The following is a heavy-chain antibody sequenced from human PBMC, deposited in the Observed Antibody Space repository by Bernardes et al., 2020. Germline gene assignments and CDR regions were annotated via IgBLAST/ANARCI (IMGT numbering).Heavy chain of an antibody. CDR3: AKGTVTTVGMDV. D-gene: IGHD4-17*01. V-gene: IGHV3-23*01. Sequence: GGSLRLSCVASGFTFTSYSMRWVRQAPGKGLEWVSRISGSGGRTYYADSVKGRLTISRDNSMNRLCLQMNSLGAEDRAVVYCAKGTVTTVGMDVWGQGTTVMVSS. J-gene: IGHJ6*02. CDR2: ISGSGGRT. CDR1: GFTFTSYS.